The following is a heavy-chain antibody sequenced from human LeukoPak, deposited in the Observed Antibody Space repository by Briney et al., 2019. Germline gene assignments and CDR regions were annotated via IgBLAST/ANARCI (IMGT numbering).Heavy chain of an antibody. CDR1: GGSISSYY. CDR3: ARDLVWGAEPYNWFDP. J-gene: IGHJ5*02. D-gene: IGHD3-10*01. V-gene: IGHV4-4*07. Sequence: SETLSLTCTVSGGSISSYYWSWIRQPAGKGLEWIGRIYTSGSTNYNPSLKSRVTMSVDTSKNQFSLKLSSVTAADTAVYYCARDLVWGAEPYNWFDPWGQGTLVTVSS. CDR2: IYTSGST.